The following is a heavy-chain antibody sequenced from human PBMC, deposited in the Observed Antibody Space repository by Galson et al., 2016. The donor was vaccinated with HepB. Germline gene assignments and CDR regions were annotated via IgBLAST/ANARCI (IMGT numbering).Heavy chain of an antibody. V-gene: IGHV3-53*01. D-gene: IGHD5-24*01. CDR1: GSTVSSNY. CDR3: ARDPGYITAAPFFDY. Sequence: SLRLSCAASGSTVSSNYMSWVRQAPGKGLEWVSIIHSGGTTYYADSVKGRFTISRDNAKNSLYVQMNSLRVEDTAVYYCARDPGYITAAPFFDYWGQGTLVTVSS. J-gene: IGHJ4*02. CDR2: IHSGGTT.